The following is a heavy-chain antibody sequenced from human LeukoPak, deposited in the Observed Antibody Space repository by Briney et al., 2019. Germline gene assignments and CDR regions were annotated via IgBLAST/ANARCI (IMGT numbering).Heavy chain of an antibody. CDR1: GFTFSSYN. CDR2: ISDRSNYI. D-gene: IGHD4-17*01. CDR3: VRDSDTYGDHTTRRFDY. Sequence: GGSLRLSYAASGFTFSSYNMNWVRQAPGKGLEWVSCISDRSNYIYYADSVKGRFTISRDNAKNSLYLELNSLRAEDTAVYHCVRDSDTYGDHTTRRFDYWGQGTLVTVSP. V-gene: IGHV3-21*01. J-gene: IGHJ4*02.